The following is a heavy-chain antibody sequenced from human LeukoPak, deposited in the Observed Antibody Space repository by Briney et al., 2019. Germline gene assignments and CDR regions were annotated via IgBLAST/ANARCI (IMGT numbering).Heavy chain of an antibody. D-gene: IGHD3-10*01. CDR2: ISDSGGNT. CDR1: GFTFSSYA. J-gene: IGHJ4*02. CDR3: ARGGIRGVLMEY. V-gene: IGHV3-23*01. Sequence: GGSLRLSCAASGFTFSSYAMSWVRQAPGQGLEWVSAISDSGGNTYYADSVKGRFTISRDNSKNTLYLQMNSLRADDTAVYYCARGGIRGVLMEYWGQGTLVTVSS.